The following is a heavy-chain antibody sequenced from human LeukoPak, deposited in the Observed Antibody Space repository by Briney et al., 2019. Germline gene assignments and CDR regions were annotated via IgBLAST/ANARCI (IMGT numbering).Heavy chain of an antibody. CDR2: ISAYNGNT. V-gene: IGHV1-18*01. D-gene: IGHD3-3*01. J-gene: IGHJ3*02. CDR3: ARTVYYDFWSGHDAFDN. CDR1: GYTFTSYG. Sequence: ASVKVSCKASGYTFTSYGISWVRQAPGQGLEWMGWISAYNGNTNYAQKLQGRVTMTTDTSTSTAYMELRSLRSDDTAVYYCARTVYYDFWSGHDAFDNWGQGTMVTVSS.